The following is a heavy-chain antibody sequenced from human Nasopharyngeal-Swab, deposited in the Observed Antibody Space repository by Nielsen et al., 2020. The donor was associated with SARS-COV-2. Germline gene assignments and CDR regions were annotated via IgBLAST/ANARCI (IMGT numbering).Heavy chain of an antibody. D-gene: IGHD2-15*01. CDR1: GFTFSSYG. CDR2: IWYDGSNK. Sequence: GGSLRLSCAASGFTFSSYGMHWVRQAPGKGLEWVAVIWYDGSNKYYADSVKGRFTISRDNSKNTLYLQMNSLRAEDTAVYYCAKDRGCSGGSCYVHWYFDLWGRGTLVTVSS. CDR3: AKDRGCSGGSCYVHWYFDL. J-gene: IGHJ2*01. V-gene: IGHV3-33*06.